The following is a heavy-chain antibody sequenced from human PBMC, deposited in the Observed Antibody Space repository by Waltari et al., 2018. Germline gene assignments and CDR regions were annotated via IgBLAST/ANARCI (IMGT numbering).Heavy chain of an antibody. J-gene: IGHJ6*03. CDR2: IYYSGST. CDR3: ARQVVVVPAAIPYYYYMDV. CDR1: GGSISSSSYY. Sequence: QLQLQESGPGLVKPSETLSLTCTVSGGSISSSSYYWGWIRRPPGKGLEWIGSIYYSGSTYYTPSLKSRVTISVDTSKNQFSLKLSSVTAADTAVYYCARQVVVVPAAIPYYYYMDVWGKGTTVTVSS. D-gene: IGHD2-2*01. V-gene: IGHV4-39*01.